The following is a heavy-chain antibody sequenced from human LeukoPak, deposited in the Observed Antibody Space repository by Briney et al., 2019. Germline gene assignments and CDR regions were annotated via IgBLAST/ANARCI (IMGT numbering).Heavy chain of an antibody. V-gene: IGHV3-30-3*01. J-gene: IGHJ6*02. CDR1: GFTFSSYA. CDR3: ARVREYYDILTGYYTQYGMDV. D-gene: IGHD3-9*01. Sequence: GGSLRLSCAASGFTFSSYAMHWVRQAPGKGLEWVAVISYDGSSKNYADSVKGRFTISRDNSKNTLYQQMNSLRAEDTAVYYCARVREYYDILTGYYTQYGMDVWGQGTTVTVSS. CDR2: ISYDGSSK.